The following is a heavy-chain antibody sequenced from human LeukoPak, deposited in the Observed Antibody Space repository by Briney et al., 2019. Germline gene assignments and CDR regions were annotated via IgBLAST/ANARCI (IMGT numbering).Heavy chain of an antibody. J-gene: IGHJ4*02. CDR2: ISSSSTYI. CDR3: AKVSWELGDY. Sequence: GGSLRLSCAASGFIFSSYSMNWVRQAPGKGLEWVSSISSSSTYIYYADSVKGRFTISRDNSKNTLYLQMNSLRAEDTAVYYCAKVSWELGDYWGQGTLVTVSS. V-gene: IGHV3-21*04. CDR1: GFIFSSYS. D-gene: IGHD1-26*01.